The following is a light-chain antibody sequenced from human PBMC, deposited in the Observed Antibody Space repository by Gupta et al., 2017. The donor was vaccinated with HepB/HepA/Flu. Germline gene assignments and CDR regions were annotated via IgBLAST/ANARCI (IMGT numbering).Light chain of an antibody. CDR3: QQRSSFFT. CDR1: QSVSSY. Sequence: DIVLTQSPATLSLSPGERATLSCRASQSVSSYLAWYQQKPGQAPRLLIYDASNRATGIPGRFSGGGCATDFTLTSSSREDEDFAVYYEQQRSSFFTFGHGTKVDIK. CDR2: DAS. J-gene: IGKJ3*01. V-gene: IGKV3-11*01.